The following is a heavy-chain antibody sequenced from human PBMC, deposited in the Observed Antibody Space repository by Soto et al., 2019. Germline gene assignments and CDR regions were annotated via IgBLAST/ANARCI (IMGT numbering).Heavy chain of an antibody. CDR1: GYTFTNYD. Sequence: QVQLVQSGAEVKKPGASVRVSCKASGYTFTNYDITWVRQAAGQGLEWMGYMNPISGNTGYGQKFQGRVTMTSDTSISTAYMELSSLRSEDTAVYYCARGSRGSTFQDYWGQGTLVTVSS. CDR3: ARGSRGSTFQDY. D-gene: IGHD3-10*01. J-gene: IGHJ4*02. V-gene: IGHV1-8*01. CDR2: MNPISGNT.